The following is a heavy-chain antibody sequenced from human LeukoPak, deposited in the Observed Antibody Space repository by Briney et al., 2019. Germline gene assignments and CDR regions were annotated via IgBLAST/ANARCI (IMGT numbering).Heavy chain of an antibody. V-gene: IGHV4-4*02. J-gene: IGHJ4*02. CDR2: IALTGLT. CDR1: GGSISNTNW. Sequence: AETLSLTCGLSGGSISNTNWWTWVRQPPGQGLERIGEIALTGLTHYNPSLESRVTGSLDKSKNQLSLTLTSVTAADTAVYYCSRENGAFSPFGYWGQGILVTVLS. CDR3: SRENGAFSPFGY. D-gene: IGHD2-8*01.